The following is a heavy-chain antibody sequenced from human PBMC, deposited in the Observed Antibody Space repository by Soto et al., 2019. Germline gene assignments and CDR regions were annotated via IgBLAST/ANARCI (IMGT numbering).Heavy chain of an antibody. CDR3: ARGHRPGSTLRYYYYGMDV. CDR1: GYTFTSYG. D-gene: IGHD6-13*01. Sequence: GASVKVSCKASGYTFTSYGISWVRQAPGQGLEWMGWISAYNGNTNYAQKLQGRVTMTRNTSISTAYMELSSLRSEDTAVYYCARGHRPGSTLRYYYYGMDVWGQGTTVTVSS. CDR2: ISAYNGNT. J-gene: IGHJ6*02. V-gene: IGHV1-18*01.